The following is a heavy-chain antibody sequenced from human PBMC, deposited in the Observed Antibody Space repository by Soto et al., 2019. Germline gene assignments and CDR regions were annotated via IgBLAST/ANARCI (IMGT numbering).Heavy chain of an antibody. CDR1: GFSFSSYA. CDR2: ISNDGSNK. D-gene: IGHD6-13*01. Sequence: QVHLVESGGGVVQPGRSLRLSCAASGFSFSSYAMHWLRQAPGEGLEWVAVISNDGSNKFFADSVKGRFFISRDNSNNTLFREMDSLRPEDTAVYYCARGQQGNDYWGQGSLV. CDR3: ARGQQGNDY. V-gene: IGHV3-30-3*01. J-gene: IGHJ4*02.